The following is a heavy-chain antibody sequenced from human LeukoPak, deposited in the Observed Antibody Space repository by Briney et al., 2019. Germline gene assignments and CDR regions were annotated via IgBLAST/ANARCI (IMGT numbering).Heavy chain of an antibody. CDR3: AKGGWQQLLYFDY. V-gene: IGHV3-48*01. Sequence: GGSLRLSCAASGFTFSSYSMNWVRLAPGKGLEWVSYISGSSSTIYYADSMKGRFTISRDNSKNTLYLQMNSLRAEDTAVYYCAKGGWQQLLYFDYWGQGTLVTVSS. D-gene: IGHD6-13*01. CDR2: ISGSSSTI. CDR1: GFTFSSYS. J-gene: IGHJ4*02.